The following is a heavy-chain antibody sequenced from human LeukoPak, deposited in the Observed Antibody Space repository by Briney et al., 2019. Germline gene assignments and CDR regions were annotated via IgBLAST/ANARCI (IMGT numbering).Heavy chain of an antibody. V-gene: IGHV1-24*01. CDR2: FEPEDGET. D-gene: IGHD2-15*01. J-gene: IGHJ4*02. CDR1: GYTLTELS. CDR3: ATTRRSGILFHY. Sequence: ASVKVSCKVSGYTLTELSMHWVRLAPGTGREGLGGFEPEDGETVYAQKFQRRVTMTDDTSPDTAYMVLSSLLSEDRAVDCVATTRRSGILFHYWGQGTLVTVSS.